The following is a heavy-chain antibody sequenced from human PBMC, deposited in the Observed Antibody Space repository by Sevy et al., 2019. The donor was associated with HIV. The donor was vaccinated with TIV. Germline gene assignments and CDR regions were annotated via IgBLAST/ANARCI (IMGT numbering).Heavy chain of an antibody. CDR3: GKGGGGGGGY. CDR2: ISYDGSNK. Sequence: GGSLRLSCAASGFTFSSYGMHWVRQAPGKGLEWVAVISYDGSNKYYADSVKGRFTISRDNSKNTLYLQMNSLRAEDAAGYYCGKGGGGGGGYWGQGTLVTVSS. V-gene: IGHV3-30*18. D-gene: IGHD2-15*01. CDR1: GFTFSSYG. J-gene: IGHJ4*02.